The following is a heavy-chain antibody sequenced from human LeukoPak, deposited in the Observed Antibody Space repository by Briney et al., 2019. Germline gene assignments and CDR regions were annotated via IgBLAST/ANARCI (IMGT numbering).Heavy chain of an antibody. CDR2: IKEDGSEK. V-gene: IGHV3-7*01. D-gene: IGHD6-13*01. CDR3: ASGRQLGY. Sequence: PGGSLRLSCAASGFSFRNWGMRWVRQAPGTGLEWVANIKEDGSEKYYVDSVKGRFTISRDNARNSLYLQMNSLRAEDTAVYYCASGRQLGYWGQGTLVTVSS. CDR1: GFSFRNWG. J-gene: IGHJ4*02.